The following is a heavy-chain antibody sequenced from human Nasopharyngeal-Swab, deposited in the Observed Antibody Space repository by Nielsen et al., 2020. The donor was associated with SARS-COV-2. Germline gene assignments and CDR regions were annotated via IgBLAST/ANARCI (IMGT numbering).Heavy chain of an antibody. V-gene: IGHV3-7*01. Sequence: GESLKLSCAASGFTFSGYWMSWVRQVPGKGLEWVANIKQDASEMYYVDSVKGRFTISRDNAKNSLYLQMNSLRAEDTAVYYCARVFLGDYSADYWGQGTLVTVSS. CDR2: IKQDASEM. CDR3: ARVFLGDYSADY. D-gene: IGHD4-17*01. J-gene: IGHJ4*02. CDR1: GFTFSGYW.